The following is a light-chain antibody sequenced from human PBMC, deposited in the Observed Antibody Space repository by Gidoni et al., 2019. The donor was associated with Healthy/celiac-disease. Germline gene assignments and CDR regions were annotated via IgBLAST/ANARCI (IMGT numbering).Light chain of an antibody. CDR3: QQYYSYPFT. CDR1: QGISSY. V-gene: IGKV1-8*01. Sequence: AIRMTQSPSSLSASTGDRVTLTCRASQGISSYLAWYQQKPGKAPKLLIYAASTLQSGVPSRFSGSGSGTDFTLTISCLQSEDFATYYCQQYYSYPFTFXPXTKVDIK. J-gene: IGKJ3*01. CDR2: AAS.